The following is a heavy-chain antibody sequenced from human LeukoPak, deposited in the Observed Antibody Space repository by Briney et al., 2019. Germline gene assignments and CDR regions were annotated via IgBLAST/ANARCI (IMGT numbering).Heavy chain of an antibody. CDR2: INAGGGTYT. Sequence: GGSLRLSSAASGFTFSSFGMSWVRQAPGKGLEWVSSINAGGGTYTYYADSVKGRFTISRDNSKNTLHLQMNSLRAEDTAVYYCAKRGESGVYYFDFWGQGTLVTVSS. J-gene: IGHJ4*02. V-gene: IGHV3-23*01. CDR1: GFTFSSFG. D-gene: IGHD3-10*01. CDR3: AKRGESGVYYFDF.